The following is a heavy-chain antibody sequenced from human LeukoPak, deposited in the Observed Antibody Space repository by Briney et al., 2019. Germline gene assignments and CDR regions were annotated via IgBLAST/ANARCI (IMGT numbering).Heavy chain of an antibody. CDR2: IWYDGSNK. CDR3: AKEAGYCSGGSCPYYFDY. V-gene: IGHV3-33*06. J-gene: IGHJ4*02. D-gene: IGHD2-15*01. Sequence: PGGSLRLSCAASGFTFSSYGMHWVRQAPGKGLEWVAVIWYDGSNKYYADSVKGRFTISRDNSKNTLYLRMNSLRAEDTAVYYCAKEAGYCSGGSCPYYFDYWGQGTLVTISS. CDR1: GFTFSSYG.